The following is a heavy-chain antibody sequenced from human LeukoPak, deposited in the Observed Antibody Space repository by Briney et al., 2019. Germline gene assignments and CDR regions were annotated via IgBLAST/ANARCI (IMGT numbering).Heavy chain of an antibody. D-gene: IGHD6-13*01. V-gene: IGHV3-49*04. J-gene: IGHJ4*02. CDR1: GFTFSSYS. Sequence: GGSLRLSCAASGFTFSSYSMNWVRQAPGKGLEWVGFIRSKAYGGTTEYAASVKGRFTISRDDSKSIAYLQMNSLKTEDTAVYYCTRADIAAAGNRYYFDYWGQGTLVTVSS. CDR3: TRADIAAAGNRYYFDY. CDR2: IRSKAYGGTT.